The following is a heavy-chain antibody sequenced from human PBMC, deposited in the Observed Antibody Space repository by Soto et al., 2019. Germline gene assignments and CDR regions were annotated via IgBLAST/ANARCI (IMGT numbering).Heavy chain of an antibody. D-gene: IGHD2-15*01. J-gene: IGHJ5*02. Sequence: EVQLVESGGGLVQPGGSLRLSCAASGFTFSTYSMNWVRQAPGKGLEWVSYMSSTGRNIYYADSVKGRFTISRDSAKNSLYRQMGGRRAGDPAVYTGPKDKGWPGNWFAPWGRGPRVTVSS. V-gene: IGHV3-48*01. CDR2: MSSTGRNI. CDR3: PKDKGWPGNWFAP. CDR1: GFTFSTYS.